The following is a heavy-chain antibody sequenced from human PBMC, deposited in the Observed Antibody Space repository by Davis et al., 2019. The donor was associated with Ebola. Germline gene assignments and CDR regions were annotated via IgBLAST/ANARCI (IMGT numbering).Heavy chain of an antibody. CDR2: IYAGYSDS. CDR1: GYGFADYW. CDR3: ARQESLYGWSDY. V-gene: IGHV5-51*01. Sequence: GESLKISCKGSGYGFADYWIAWVRQTPGKGLEWMGIIYAGYSDSRCSPSFEGQVIISVDRSIKTVYLQWKCLRASDTAKYYCARQESLYGWSDYWGQGTLVTVSS. J-gene: IGHJ4*02. D-gene: IGHD2-8*01.